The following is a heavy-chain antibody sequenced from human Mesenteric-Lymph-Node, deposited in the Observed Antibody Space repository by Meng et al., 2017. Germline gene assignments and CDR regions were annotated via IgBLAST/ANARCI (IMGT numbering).Heavy chain of an antibody. Sequence: LRLSCTVSGGSISSSSYYWGWIRQHPGKGLEWIGYIYYSGSTYYNPSLKSRVTISVDTSKNQFSLKLSSVTAADTAVYCCARGYSSSWYWGAFDIWGQGTMVTVSS. CDR2: IYYSGST. CDR1: GGSISSSSYY. J-gene: IGHJ3*02. CDR3: ARGYSSSWYWGAFDI. D-gene: IGHD6-13*01. V-gene: IGHV4-31*03.